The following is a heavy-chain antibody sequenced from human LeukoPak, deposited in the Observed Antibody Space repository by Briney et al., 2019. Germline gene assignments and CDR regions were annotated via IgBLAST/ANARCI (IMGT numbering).Heavy chain of an antibody. Sequence: PSETLSLTCTVSGYSISNGYYWDWIRQPPGRGLEWIGNIYRSGSTSYNPSLKSRVTISVDTSKNQFSLKLSSVTAADTAVYYCARYYDFWSGYYLDYWGQGTLVTVSS. CDR1: GYSISNGYY. V-gene: IGHV4-38-2*02. J-gene: IGHJ4*02. CDR2: IYRSGST. D-gene: IGHD3-3*01. CDR3: ARYYDFWSGYYLDY.